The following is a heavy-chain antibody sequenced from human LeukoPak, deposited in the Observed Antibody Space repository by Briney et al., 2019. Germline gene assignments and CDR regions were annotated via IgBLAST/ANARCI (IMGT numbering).Heavy chain of an antibody. J-gene: IGHJ4*02. D-gene: IGHD1-1*01. Sequence: GRSLRLSCAASGFTFSTYVMHWVRQATGKGLEWVAAISDDGTNEYYADSVKGRFTISRDNSKNTFNLQMNSLRLEDTAVYYCAKDRWVPTTEKPLDHWGQGTLVTVSS. CDR2: ISDDGTNE. CDR3: AKDRWVPTTEKPLDH. V-gene: IGHV3-30*18. CDR1: GFTFSTYV.